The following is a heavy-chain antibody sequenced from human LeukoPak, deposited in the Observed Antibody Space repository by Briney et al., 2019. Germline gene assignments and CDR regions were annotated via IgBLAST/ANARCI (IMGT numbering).Heavy chain of an antibody. CDR2: ISGSGGST. V-gene: IGHV3-23*01. Sequence: GGSLRLSCAASGFTFSSYGMHWVRQAPGKGLEWVSAISGSGGSTYYADSVKGRFTISRDNSKNTLYLQMNSLRAEDTAVYYCAKKPYGSGSLTTLWGQGTLVTVSS. D-gene: IGHD3-10*01. CDR1: GFTFSSYG. CDR3: AKKPYGSGSLTTL. J-gene: IGHJ4*02.